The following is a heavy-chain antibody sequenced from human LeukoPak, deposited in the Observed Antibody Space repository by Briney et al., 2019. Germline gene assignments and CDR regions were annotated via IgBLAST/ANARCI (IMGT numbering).Heavy chain of an antibody. V-gene: IGHV3-20*04. D-gene: IGHD4-17*01. CDR3: ARGFRAVTTDTPTYYFYYYMDV. J-gene: IGHJ6*03. CDR1: GFTFDDYG. Sequence: PGGSLRLSCAAPGFTFDDYGMSWVRQAPGKGLEWVSGINWNGGSTGYADSVKGRFTISRDNAKNSLYLQMNSLRAEDTALYYCARGFRAVTTDTPTYYFYYYMDVWGKGTTVTVSS. CDR2: INWNGGST.